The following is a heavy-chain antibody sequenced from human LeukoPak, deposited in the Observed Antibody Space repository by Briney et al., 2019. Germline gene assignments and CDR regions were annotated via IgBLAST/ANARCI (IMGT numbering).Heavy chain of an antibody. Sequence: SSETLSLTCAVYGGSFSGYYWSWIRQPPGKGLEWIGEINHSGSTNYDPSLKSRVTISVDTSKNQFSLKLSSVTAADTAVYYCARVGRSHGSGRENWFDPWGQGTLVTVSS. CDR2: INHSGST. CDR3: ARVGRSHGSGRENWFDP. CDR1: GGSFSGYY. J-gene: IGHJ5*02. V-gene: IGHV4-34*01. D-gene: IGHD3-10*01.